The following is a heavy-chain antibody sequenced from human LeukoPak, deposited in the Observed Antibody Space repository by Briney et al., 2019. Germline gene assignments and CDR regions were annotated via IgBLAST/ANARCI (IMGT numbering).Heavy chain of an antibody. CDR2: IRGSRGNT. V-gene: IGHV3-23*01. CDR1: GFTFSFFD. J-gene: IGHJ3*02. Sequence: GSLRLPCEASGFTFSFFDMSWVRQAPGKGLEWVSDIRGSRGNTIYADSVKGRFTISRDDSKNSLFLQMNSLRAEDTAVYYCVQEGPRGLAFDIWGQGTKVTVSS. CDR3: VQEGPRGLAFDI.